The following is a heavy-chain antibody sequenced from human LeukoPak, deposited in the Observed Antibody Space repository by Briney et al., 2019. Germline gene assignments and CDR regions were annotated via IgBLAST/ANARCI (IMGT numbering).Heavy chain of an antibody. Sequence: PGGSLRLSCAASGFTFSHYAMNWVRQAPGKGLEWVAVISYDGNYKYYADSVKGRFTISRDNSKNTLFLQMNSLRPEDTAVYYCARGEYDLLTGVYDTYGIDVWGQGTTVTVSS. V-gene: IGHV3-30-3*01. CDR3: ARGEYDLLTGVYDTYGIDV. CDR2: ISYDGNYK. J-gene: IGHJ6*02. CDR1: GFTFSHYA. D-gene: IGHD3-9*01.